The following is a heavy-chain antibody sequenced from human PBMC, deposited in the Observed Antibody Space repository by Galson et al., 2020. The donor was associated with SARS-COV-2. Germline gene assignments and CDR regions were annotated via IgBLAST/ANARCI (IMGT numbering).Heavy chain of an antibody. Sequence: GGSLRLSCAASGFTFSSYAMHWVRQAPGKGLEWVAVISYDGSNKYYADSVKGRFTISRDNSKNTLYLQMNSLRAEDTAVYYCARCDFWSGYYWSGDYYYGMDVWGQGTTVTVSS. CDR3: ARCDFWSGYYWSGDYYYGMDV. CDR2: ISYDGSNK. J-gene: IGHJ6*02. D-gene: IGHD3-3*01. CDR1: GFTFSSYA. V-gene: IGHV3-30*04.